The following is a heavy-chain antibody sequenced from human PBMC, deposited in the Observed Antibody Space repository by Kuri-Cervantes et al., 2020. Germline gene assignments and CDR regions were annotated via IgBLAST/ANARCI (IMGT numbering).Heavy chain of an antibody. CDR1: GFSLSPSGVG. V-gene: IGHV2-5*02. CDR2: IYWDDDK. D-gene: IGHD6-13*01. Sequence: SGPTLVKPTQTLTLTCTFSGFSLSPSGVGVGWIRLPPGKALEWLALIYWDDDKHYSTSLKSKLTITKDTSKNQVVLTMTNMDPVDTATYYCTHRGSSWLFDYWGQGTLVTVSS. CDR3: THRGSSWLFDY. J-gene: IGHJ4*02.